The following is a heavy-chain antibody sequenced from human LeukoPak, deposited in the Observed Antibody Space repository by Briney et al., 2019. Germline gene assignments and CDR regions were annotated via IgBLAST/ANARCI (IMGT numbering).Heavy chain of an antibody. CDR2: INPYNGGT. D-gene: IGHD2-2*02. J-gene: IGHJ5*02. V-gene: IGHV1-2*02. CDR1: GYTFTGYY. CDR3: ARAPYCDSSSCYTGNNWFDP. Sequence: ASVKVSCKASGYTFTGYYTHWVRQAPGQGLEWMGWINPYNGGTNYAQRFHGRVTMTRDTSINTAYMELSRLTSDDTAVYYCARAPYCDSSSCYTGNNWFDPWGQGTLVTVSS.